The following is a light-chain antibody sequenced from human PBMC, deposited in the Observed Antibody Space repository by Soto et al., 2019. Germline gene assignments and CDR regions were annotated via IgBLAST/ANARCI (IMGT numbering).Light chain of an antibody. V-gene: IGLV2-14*01. CDR1: SSDVGGYSY. Sequence: QSVLTQPASLSGSPGQSITISCTGTSSDVGGYSYVSWFQQHPGKAPKLVIYEVSNRPSGVSNRFSGSKYDNTASLFISGLQAEDEADYYCSSYTSSSTLVFGTGTKVTAL. CDR3: SSYTSSSTLV. J-gene: IGLJ1*01. CDR2: EVS.